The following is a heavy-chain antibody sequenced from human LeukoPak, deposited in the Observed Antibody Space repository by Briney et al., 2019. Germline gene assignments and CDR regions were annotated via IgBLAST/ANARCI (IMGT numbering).Heavy chain of an antibody. V-gene: IGHV3-23*01. D-gene: IGHD3-16*02. CDR1: GFTFSSYA. CDR3: AKRGTYYDCIWGSYRFDY. J-gene: IGHJ4*02. Sequence: GGSLRLSCAASGFTFSSYAMSWVRQAPGKGLEWVSAISGSGGSTYYADSVKGRFTISRDNSKNTLYLQMNSLRAEDTAVYYCAKRGTYYDCIWGSYRFDYWGQGTLVTVSS. CDR2: ISGSGGST.